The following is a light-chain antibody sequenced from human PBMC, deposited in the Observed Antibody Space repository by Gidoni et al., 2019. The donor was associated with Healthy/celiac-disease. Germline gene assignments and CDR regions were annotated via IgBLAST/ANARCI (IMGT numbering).Light chain of an antibody. CDR3: QQNYSNPRT. Sequence: DIQMTHSPSSLSASVGDRVTITCRASKSIRSYLNWYQQKPGKAPKLLIYAASSLESGVPSRFSGSGSGTDFTLTISSLQPEDFATYYCQQNYSNPRTFGPGTKVDIK. V-gene: IGKV1-39*01. CDR1: KSIRSY. J-gene: IGKJ3*01. CDR2: AAS.